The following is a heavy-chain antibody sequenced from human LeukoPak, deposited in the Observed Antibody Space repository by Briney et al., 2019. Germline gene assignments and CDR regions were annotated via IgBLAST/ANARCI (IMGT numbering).Heavy chain of an antibody. CDR1: GYTFTGYY. CDR3: ARVEGIMIFGVVTPRPFDY. CDR2: INPNSGGT. V-gene: IGHV1-2*02. D-gene: IGHD3-3*01. J-gene: IGHJ4*02. Sequence: ASVKVSCQASGYTFTGYYMHWVRQAPGQGLEWMGWINPNSGGTNYAQKFQGRGTMTRHTSTSTAYMELSKPRSDDTAVYYCARVEGIMIFGVVTPRPFDYWGQGTLFTVSS.